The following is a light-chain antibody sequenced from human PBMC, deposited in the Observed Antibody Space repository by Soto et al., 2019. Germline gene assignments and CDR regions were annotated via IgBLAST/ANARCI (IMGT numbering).Light chain of an antibody. J-gene: IGKJ5*01. CDR2: DAS. Sequence: DLQMTQSPSTLSASVGDRVAITCRASQSISSWLAWYQQKPGRAPKLLIYDASNLEAGVPSRFRGSGSGTDFTFTISRLQPEDIATYYCQQYENLPTCGQGTRLEIK. V-gene: IGKV1-33*01. CDR3: QQYENLPT. CDR1: QSISSW.